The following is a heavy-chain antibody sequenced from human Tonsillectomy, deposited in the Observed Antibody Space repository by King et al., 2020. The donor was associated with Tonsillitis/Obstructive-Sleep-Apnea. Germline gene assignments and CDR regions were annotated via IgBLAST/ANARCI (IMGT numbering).Heavy chain of an antibody. Sequence: VQLVQSGAEVKKLGASVKVSCKASGYTFTSYDINWVRQATGQGLEWMGWMNPNSGNTGYAQKFQGRVTMTRNTSISTAYMELSSLSSEDTAVYYCARFGCSSISCYIDFWGQGNLVPVSS. CDR3: ARFGCSSISCYIDF. CDR2: MNPNSGNT. V-gene: IGHV1-8*01. CDR1: GYTFTSYD. D-gene: IGHD2-2*02. J-gene: IGHJ4*02.